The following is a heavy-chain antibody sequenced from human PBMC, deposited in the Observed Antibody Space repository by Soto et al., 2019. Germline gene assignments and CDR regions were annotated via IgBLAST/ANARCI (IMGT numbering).Heavy chain of an antibody. CDR2: IYYSGST. J-gene: IGHJ4*02. CDR3: ARDYDSSGDY. Sequence: PSETLSLTCTVSGGSISSYYWSWIRQPPGKGLEWIGYIYYSGSTNYNPSLKSRVTISVDTSKNQFSLKLSSVTAADTAVYYCARDYDSSGDYWGQGTLVTVS. V-gene: IGHV4-59*08. D-gene: IGHD3-22*01. CDR1: GGSISSYY.